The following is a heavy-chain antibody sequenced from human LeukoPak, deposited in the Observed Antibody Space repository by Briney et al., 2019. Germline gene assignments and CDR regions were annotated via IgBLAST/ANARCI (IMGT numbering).Heavy chain of an antibody. J-gene: IGHJ3*02. CDR3: ARRDTAGLEDAFNI. Sequence: SETLSLTCTVSGGSISTYYWNWIRQSPGKGLEWIGYNHYSGSTSYNPSLKSRVTTSLDTSKNQFSLNLTSMTAADTAVYYCARRDTAGLEDAFNIWGPGTMVTVSS. CDR1: GGSISTYY. D-gene: IGHD3-3*01. CDR2: NHYSGST. V-gene: IGHV4-59*01.